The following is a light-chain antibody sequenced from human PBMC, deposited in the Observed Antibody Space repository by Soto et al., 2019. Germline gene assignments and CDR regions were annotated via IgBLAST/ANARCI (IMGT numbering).Light chain of an antibody. V-gene: IGKV3-20*01. CDR1: QSVSSSY. CDR2: GVS. J-gene: IGKJ3*01. Sequence: EIVLTQSPGTLSLSPGERATLSCRASQSVSSSYLAWYQQKPVQAPRLLIYGVSSRATGIPDRFSGSGSGTDFALTISRLEPADFVVYYCQQYGSSPFTFGPGTKVDIK. CDR3: QQYGSSPFT.